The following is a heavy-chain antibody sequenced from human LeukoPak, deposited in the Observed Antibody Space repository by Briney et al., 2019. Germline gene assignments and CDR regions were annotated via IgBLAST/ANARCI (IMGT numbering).Heavy chain of an antibody. CDR2: ISAYNGKT. V-gene: IGHV1-18*01. J-gene: IGHJ3*02. D-gene: IGHD6-13*01. Sequence: ASVKVSCKASGCTFTSYGISWVRQAPGQGREGMGWISAYNGKTNYAQKLQGRVTMTTDTSTSTAYMELRSLRSDDTAVYYCASSSSSSWPGDAFDIWGQGTMVTVSS. CDR3: ASSSSSSWPGDAFDI. CDR1: GCTFTSYG.